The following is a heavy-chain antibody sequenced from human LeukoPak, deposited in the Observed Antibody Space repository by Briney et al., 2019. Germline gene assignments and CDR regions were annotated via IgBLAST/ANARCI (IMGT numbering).Heavy chain of an antibody. CDR3: ARLRGYSYGYSSLIPLEGGYFDY. D-gene: IGHD5-18*01. CDR2: INHSGST. J-gene: IGHJ4*02. V-gene: IGHV4-34*01. Sequence: PSETLSLTCAVYGGSFSGYYWSWIRQPPGKGLEWIGEINHSGSTNYNPSLKSRVTISVDTSKNQFSLKLSSVTAADTAVYYCARLRGYSYGYSSLIPLEGGYFDYWGQGTLVTVSS. CDR1: GGSFSGYY.